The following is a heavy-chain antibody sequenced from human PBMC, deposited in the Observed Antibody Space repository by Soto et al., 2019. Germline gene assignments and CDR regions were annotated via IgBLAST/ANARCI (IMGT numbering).Heavy chain of an antibody. CDR3: ARVTDVGVHGDAFDI. CDR1: GFTFDEHA. V-gene: IGHV3-9*01. CDR2: ISWNSGII. J-gene: IGHJ3*02. D-gene: IGHD1-26*01. Sequence: EVQLVESGGGLVQPGRSLRLSCAASGFTFDEHAMHWVRQAPGKGLEWVSGISWNSGIIAYADSVKGRFTISRDNAKNSLYMQMNILRAEDTALYYCARVTDVGVHGDAFDIWGQGTMVTVSS.